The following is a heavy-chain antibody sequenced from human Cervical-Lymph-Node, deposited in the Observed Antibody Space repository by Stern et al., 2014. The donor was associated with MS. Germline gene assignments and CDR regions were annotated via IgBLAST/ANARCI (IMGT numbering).Heavy chain of an antibody. J-gene: IGHJ4*02. CDR3: ARLPLN. CDR2: TSNKADSYTT. V-gene: IGHV3-72*01. CDR1: GFTFSDHY. Sequence: EVQLVESGGGLVQPGGSLRLFCTASGFTFSDHYMDWVRQAPGKGLEWVGRTSNKADSYTTEYATSVKGRFTISTDESKNSVYLQMNNLKIDDTAVYYCARLPLNWGQGTLVTVSS.